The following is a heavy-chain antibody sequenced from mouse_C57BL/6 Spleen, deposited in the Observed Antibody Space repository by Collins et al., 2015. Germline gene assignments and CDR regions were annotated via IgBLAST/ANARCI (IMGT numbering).Heavy chain of an antibody. Sequence: QIQLVQSGPELKKPGETVKISCKASGYTFTNYGMNWVKQAPGKGLKWMGWINTNTGEPTYAEEFKGRFAFSLETSASTAYLQINNLKNEDTATYFCARFFDYPWFAYWGQGTLVTVSA. D-gene: IGHD2-4*01. V-gene: IGHV9-3*02. CDR2: INTNTGEP. J-gene: IGHJ3*01. CDR3: ARFFDYPWFAY. CDR1: GYTFTNYG.